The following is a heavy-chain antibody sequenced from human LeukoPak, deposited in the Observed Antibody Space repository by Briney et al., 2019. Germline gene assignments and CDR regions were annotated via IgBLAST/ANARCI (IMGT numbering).Heavy chain of an antibody. CDR1: GYSFTSYW. Sequence: GEFLKISCKGSGYSFTSYWIGWVRQMPGKRLEWMGIIYPGDSDTRYSPSFQGQVTISADKSISTAYLQWSSLKASDTAMYYCARSYCSSTSCPTKYYYYYMDVWGKGTTVTVSS. CDR2: IYPGDSDT. J-gene: IGHJ6*03. CDR3: ARSYCSSTSCPTKYYYYYMDV. D-gene: IGHD2-2*01. V-gene: IGHV5-51*01.